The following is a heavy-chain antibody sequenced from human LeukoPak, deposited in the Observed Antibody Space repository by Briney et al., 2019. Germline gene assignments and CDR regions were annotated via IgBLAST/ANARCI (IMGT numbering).Heavy chain of an antibody. Sequence: PSETLSLTCTVSGGSISSGSYFWNWIRQPAGKGLEWIGRIYTIGSTNYNPSLKSRVTISVDASKNQFSLKLTSVTAADTAVYYCASDRVEVDAFDIWGQGTMVTVSS. V-gene: IGHV4-61*02. CDR3: ASDRVEVDAFDI. J-gene: IGHJ3*02. D-gene: IGHD5-24*01. CDR2: IYTIGST. CDR1: GGSISSGSYF.